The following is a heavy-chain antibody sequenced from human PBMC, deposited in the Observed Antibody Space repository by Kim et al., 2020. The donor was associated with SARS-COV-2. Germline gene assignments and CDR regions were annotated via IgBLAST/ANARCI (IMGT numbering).Heavy chain of an antibody. Sequence: GGSLRLSCAASGFTFDDYTMHWVRQAPGKGLEWVSLISWDGGSTYYADSVKGRFTISRDNSKNSLYLQMNSLRTEDTALYYCAKEDHYYDSAAMDYWGQGTLVTVSS. CDR2: ISWDGGST. D-gene: IGHD3-22*01. CDR3: AKEDHYYDSAAMDY. J-gene: IGHJ4*02. V-gene: IGHV3-43*01. CDR1: GFTFDDYT.